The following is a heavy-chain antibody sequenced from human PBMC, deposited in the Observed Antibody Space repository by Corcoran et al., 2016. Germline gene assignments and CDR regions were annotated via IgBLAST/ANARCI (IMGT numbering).Heavy chain of an antibody. CDR3: ARLSWNYEGIDY. D-gene: IGHD1-7*01. CDR1: GYSISSGYY. Sequence: QVQLQESGPGLVKPSETLSLTCTVSGYSISSGYYWGWIRQPPGKGLEWIGSIYHSGSTYYNPSLKSRVTISVETSKNQFSLKLSSVTAADTAVYYCARLSWNYEGIDYWGQGTLVTVSS. V-gene: IGHV4-38-2*02. J-gene: IGHJ4*02. CDR2: IYHSGST.